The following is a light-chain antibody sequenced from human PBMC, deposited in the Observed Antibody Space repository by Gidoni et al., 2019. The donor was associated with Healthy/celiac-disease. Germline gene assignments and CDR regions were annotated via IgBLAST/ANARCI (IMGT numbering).Light chain of an antibody. CDR3: AAWDDSLSGYV. CDR1: SSNIGSNY. J-gene: IGLJ1*01. Sequence: QSVLTQPPSASWTPGQRVTISCSGSSSNIGSNYVYWYQRLPGTAPNLLIYRNNQRPSGVPDRFSGSKSGTSASLAISGLRSEDEADYYCAAWDDSLSGYVFGTGTKVTVL. CDR2: RNN. V-gene: IGLV1-47*01.